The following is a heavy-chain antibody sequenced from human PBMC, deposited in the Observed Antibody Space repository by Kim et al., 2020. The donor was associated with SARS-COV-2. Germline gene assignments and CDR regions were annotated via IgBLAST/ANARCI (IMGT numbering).Heavy chain of an antibody. V-gene: IGHV3-23*01. J-gene: IGHJ4*02. CDR3: AKLSSDYSSSFPIDY. Sequence: GGSLRLSCVGSGFTFSSYALTWVRQAPGKGLEWVSAISDSGGIMYYVDFVKGRFTISRDNSKNTLYLQMNSLRAEDTAMYYCAKLSSDYSSSFPIDYWGQGTLVTVSS. D-gene: IGHD6-13*01. CDR1: GFTFSSYA. CDR2: ISDSGGIM.